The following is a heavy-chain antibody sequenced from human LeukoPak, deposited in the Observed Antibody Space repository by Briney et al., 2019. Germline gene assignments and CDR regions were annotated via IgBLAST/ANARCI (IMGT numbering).Heavy chain of an antibody. J-gene: IGHJ4*02. Sequence: ASVKVSCKASGGTFSSYAISWVRQAPGQGLEWMGGIIPIFGTANYAQKFQGRVTITTDESTSTAYMELSSLRSEDTAVYYCARDRVGEGRFPHFDYWGQGTLVTVSS. CDR3: ARDRVGEGRFPHFDY. CDR2: IIPIFGTA. D-gene: IGHD3-16*01. V-gene: IGHV1-69*05. CDR1: GGTFSSYA.